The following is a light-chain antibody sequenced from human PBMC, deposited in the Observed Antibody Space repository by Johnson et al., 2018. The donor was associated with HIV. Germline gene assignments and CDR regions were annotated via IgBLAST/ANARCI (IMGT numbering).Light chain of an antibody. J-gene: IGLJ1*01. CDR3: GTWDSSLSAYV. V-gene: IGLV1-51*02. CDR1: SSNIGNNY. Sequence: VLTQPPSVSAVPGQKVTISCSGSSSNIGNNYVSWYQQLPGTAPKLLIYENDKRPSGIPDRFSGSKSGTSATLGITGLQTGDEADYYCGTWDSSLSAYVFGTATKVPVL. CDR2: END.